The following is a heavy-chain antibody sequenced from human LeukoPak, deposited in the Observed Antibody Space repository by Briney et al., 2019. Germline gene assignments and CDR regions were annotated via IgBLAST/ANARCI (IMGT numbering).Heavy chain of an antibody. Sequence: GGSLRLSCAASGFTFDDCAMHWVRQAPGKGLEWVSGISWNSGSIGYADSVKGRFTISRDNAKNSLYLQMNSLRAEDTALYYCAKVRAYYYGSGSYGYFDYWGQGTLVTVSS. J-gene: IGHJ4*02. CDR3: AKVRAYYYGSGSYGYFDY. V-gene: IGHV3-9*01. D-gene: IGHD3-10*01. CDR2: ISWNSGSI. CDR1: GFTFDDCA.